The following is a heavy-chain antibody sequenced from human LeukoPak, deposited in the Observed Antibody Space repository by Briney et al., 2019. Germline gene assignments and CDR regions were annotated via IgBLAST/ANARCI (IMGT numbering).Heavy chain of an antibody. CDR2: IHHSGST. CDR3: ARDRVTPYYYYYGMDV. D-gene: IGHD2-21*02. V-gene: IGHV4-38-2*02. CDR1: GYSISSGYY. Sequence: SETLSLTCTVSGYSISSGYYWGWIRQPPGKGLEWIGSIHHSGSTYYNPSLKSRVTISVDTSKNQFSLQLNFVTAADTAVYYCARDRVTPYYYYYGMDVWGQGTTVTVSS. J-gene: IGHJ6*02.